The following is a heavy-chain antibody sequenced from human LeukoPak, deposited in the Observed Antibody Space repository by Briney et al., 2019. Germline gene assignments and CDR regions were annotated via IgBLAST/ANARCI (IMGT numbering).Heavy chain of an antibody. D-gene: IGHD3-22*01. CDR2: ISYDGSNK. CDR3: ARDFFYYDSSGPFDY. V-gene: IGHV3-30-3*01. J-gene: IGHJ4*02. Sequence: PGRSLRLSCAASGFTFSSYAMHWVRQAPGKGLEWVAVISYDGSNKYYADSVKGRFTISRDNSKNTLYLQMNSLRAEDTAVYYCARDFFYYDSSGPFDYWGQGTLVTVPS. CDR1: GFTFSSYA.